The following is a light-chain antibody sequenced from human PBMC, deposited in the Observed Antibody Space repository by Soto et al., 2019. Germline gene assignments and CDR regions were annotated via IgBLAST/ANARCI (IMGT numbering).Light chain of an antibody. J-gene: IGKJ2*01. V-gene: IGKV3-15*01. Sequence: ETVMTQSPATLSVSPGERATLSCRASQSVSSNLAWYQQKPGQPPRLLFYGASTRATGMPARFSGSGSGTEFTLTISSLQSEDFAVYYCQQYNNWPPYTFGQGTKLEIK. CDR1: QSVSSN. CDR3: QQYNNWPPYT. CDR2: GAS.